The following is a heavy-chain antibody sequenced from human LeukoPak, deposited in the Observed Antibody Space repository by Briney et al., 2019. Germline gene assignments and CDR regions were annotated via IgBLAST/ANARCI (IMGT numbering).Heavy chain of an antibody. Sequence: GGSLRLSCAASGFTFSSYAMHWVRQAPVKGLEYVSAISSNGGSTYYANSVKGRFTISRDNSKNTLYLQMGSLRAEDMAVYYCARAQYYYGSGNQVGYFDYWGQGTLVTVSS. J-gene: IGHJ4*02. CDR2: ISSNGGST. D-gene: IGHD3-10*01. V-gene: IGHV3-64*01. CDR3: ARAQYYYGSGNQVGYFDY. CDR1: GFTFSSYA.